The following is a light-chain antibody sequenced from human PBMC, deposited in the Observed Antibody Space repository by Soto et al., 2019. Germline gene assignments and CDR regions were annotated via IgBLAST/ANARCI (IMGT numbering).Light chain of an antibody. J-gene: IGKJ3*01. CDR1: QSISSW. CDR2: DAS. CDR3: QQYGNAPFT. Sequence: DIQMTQSPSTLSASVGDRVTITCRASQSISSWLAWYQQKPGKAPKLLIYDASSLESGVPSRFSGSGSGTEFTLTISRLEPEDFAVYYCQQYGNAPFTFGPGTKVDIK. V-gene: IGKV1-5*01.